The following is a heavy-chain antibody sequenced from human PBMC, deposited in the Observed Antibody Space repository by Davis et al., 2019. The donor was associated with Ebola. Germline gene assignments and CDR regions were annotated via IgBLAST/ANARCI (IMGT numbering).Heavy chain of an antibody. CDR2: INHHGIT. CDR1: GGSFSGYY. Sequence: MPSETLSLTCAVYGGSFSGYYWSWIRQPPGKGLEWMGEINHHGITSYNPSLKSRVSMSVDTSKKQFSLKVTSVTAADTAVYYCARVTYYYDSSGPFGAFDIWGQGTMVTVSS. CDR3: ARVTYYYDSSGPFGAFDI. D-gene: IGHD3-22*01. V-gene: IGHV4-34*01. J-gene: IGHJ3*02.